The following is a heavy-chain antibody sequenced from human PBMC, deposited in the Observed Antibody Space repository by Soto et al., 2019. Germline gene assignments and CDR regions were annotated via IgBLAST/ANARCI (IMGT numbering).Heavy chain of an antibody. J-gene: IGHJ4*02. CDR2: IDLDNDNR. CDR1: GHTFTGHH. Sequence: QVQLVQSGAEVKKPGASVKVSCKASGHTFTGHHMHWVRPAPGQGLEWMGYIDLDNDNRAYAQKFQGRVTTTRDTSITTAYMELSGLRSDDTAVYYCGLEPTGTGGFDYWGQGTLVTVSS. V-gene: IGHV1-2*02. CDR3: GLEPTGTGGFDY. D-gene: IGHD7-27*01.